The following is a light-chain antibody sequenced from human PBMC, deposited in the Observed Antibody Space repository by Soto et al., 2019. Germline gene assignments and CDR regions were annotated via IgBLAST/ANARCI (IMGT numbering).Light chain of an antibody. J-gene: IGKJ1*01. CDR3: HQTYSPPDT. V-gene: IGKV1-39*01. CDR1: QSIDTH. CDR2: EAS. Sequence: DIQMTPSPATLSTSXGDIVTITCRASQSIDTHLNWYQHHPGKAPIALIYEASNLQSGVPSRFSGSGYGTDFTLTISGLQPDDSATYYCHQTYSPPDTFGQGTKVDIK.